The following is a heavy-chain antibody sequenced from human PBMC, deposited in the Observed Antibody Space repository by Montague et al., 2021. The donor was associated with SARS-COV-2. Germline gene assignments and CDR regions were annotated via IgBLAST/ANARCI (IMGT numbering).Heavy chain of an antibody. CDR2: ISNSGGRT. D-gene: IGHD3-22*01. V-gene: IGHV3-23*01. J-gene: IGHJ6*02. CDR3: AKSGVVINPYYYYGMDV. CDR1: GFTFSSYA. Sequence: SLRLSCAVSGFTFSSYALTWVRQAPGKGLEWVSAISNSGGRTYYADSVKGRFTISRDNSKNTLYLQMNSLRGEDTAIYYCAKSGVVINPYYYYGMDVWGQGTTVTVSS.